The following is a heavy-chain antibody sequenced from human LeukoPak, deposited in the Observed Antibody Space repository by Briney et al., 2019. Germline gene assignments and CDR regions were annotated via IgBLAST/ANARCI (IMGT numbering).Heavy chain of an antibody. CDR3: TRDGSGWSVY. Sequence: GGSLRLSCAASGFDFSTSWVGWVRQAPGKGLEWVINIRPDGNERYSVDSVKGRFTISRDNAENSLYLQMKGLEVEDTAMYYCTRDGSGWSVYWGQGALVTVSS. CDR2: IRPDGNER. D-gene: IGHD6-19*01. V-gene: IGHV3-7*01. CDR1: GFDFSTSW. J-gene: IGHJ4*02.